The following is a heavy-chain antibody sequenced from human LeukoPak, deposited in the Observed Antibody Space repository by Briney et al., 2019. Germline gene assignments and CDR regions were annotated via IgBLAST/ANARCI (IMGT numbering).Heavy chain of an antibody. CDR2: IYTSGST. D-gene: IGHD3-22*01. V-gene: IGHV4-4*09. Sequence: SETLSLTCTVSGGSISSYYWSWLRQPPGKGLEWIGYIYTSGSTNYNPSLKSRVTISVDTSKNQFSLKLSSVTAADTAVYYCARETGYYDSSAQRYYYYYMDVWGKGPRSPSP. CDR3: ARETGYYDSSAQRYYYYYMDV. CDR1: GGSISSYY. J-gene: IGHJ6*03.